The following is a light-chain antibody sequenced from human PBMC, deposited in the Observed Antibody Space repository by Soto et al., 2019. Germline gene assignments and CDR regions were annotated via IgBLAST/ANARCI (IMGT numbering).Light chain of an antibody. Sequence: QSALAQPPSASGSPGQSVTISCTGTSSDVGAYNFVSWSQQLPGKAPKLMIYEVTKRPSGVPDRFSGSKSGNTASLTVSGLQAEDEADYYCSSYAGSITIYVFGTGTKVTVL. CDR1: SSDVGAYNF. J-gene: IGLJ1*01. CDR2: EVT. CDR3: SSYAGSITIYV. V-gene: IGLV2-8*01.